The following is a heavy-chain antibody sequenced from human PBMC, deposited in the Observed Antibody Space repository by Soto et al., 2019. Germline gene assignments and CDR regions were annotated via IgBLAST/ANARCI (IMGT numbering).Heavy chain of an antibody. CDR1: GFTFSSYA. Sequence: GGSLRLSCAASGFTFSSYAMSWVRQAPGKGLEWVSGISSSGGSTYYADSVKGRFTISRGNSKNTLYLQMNSLRAEDTAVYYCAKDSGRYYYWGQGTLVTVSS. CDR3: AKDSGRYYY. J-gene: IGHJ4*02. V-gene: IGHV3-23*01. CDR2: ISSSGGST. D-gene: IGHD1-26*01.